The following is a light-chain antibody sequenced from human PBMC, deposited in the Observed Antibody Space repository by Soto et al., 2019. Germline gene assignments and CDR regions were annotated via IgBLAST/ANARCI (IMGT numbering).Light chain of an antibody. Sequence: DIVMTQSPDSLAVSLGERATINCKYSQSVLYSSNNKNYLAWYQPKPGQPPKLLIYWASTRESGVPDRFSGSGSGTDFTLTISSLQAEDVAVYYCQQYYSTPLTFGGGTKVDIK. J-gene: IGKJ4*01. CDR2: WAS. V-gene: IGKV4-1*01. CDR1: QSVLYSSNNKNY. CDR3: QQYYSTPLT.